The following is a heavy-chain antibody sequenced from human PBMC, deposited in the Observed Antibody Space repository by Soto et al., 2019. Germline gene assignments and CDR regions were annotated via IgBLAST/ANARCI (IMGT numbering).Heavy chain of an antibody. D-gene: IGHD5-18*01. Sequence: SETLSLTCAVYGGSFSGYYWSWIRQPPGKGLEWIGEINHSGSTNYNPSLKSRVTISVDTSKNQFSLKLSSVTAADTAVYYCARGRGYSYGPNDYWGQGTLVT. CDR2: INHSGST. V-gene: IGHV4-34*01. CDR1: GGSFSGYY. J-gene: IGHJ4*02. CDR3: ARGRGYSYGPNDY.